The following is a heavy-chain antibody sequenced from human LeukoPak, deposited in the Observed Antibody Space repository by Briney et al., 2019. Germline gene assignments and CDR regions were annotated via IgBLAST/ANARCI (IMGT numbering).Heavy chain of an antibody. D-gene: IGHD3-10*01. CDR3: VTGGYYFGN. J-gene: IGHJ4*02. V-gene: IGHV3-7*05. CDR2: IKEDGTDK. CDR1: GFTFSKSW. Sequence: PGGSLRLSCAASGFTFSKSWMSWVRQAPGKGLEWVANIKEDGTDKYYVDSVKGRFTISRDNAKDPLYLQMNSLRAEDTAVYYCVTGGYYFGNWGQGTLVTVSS.